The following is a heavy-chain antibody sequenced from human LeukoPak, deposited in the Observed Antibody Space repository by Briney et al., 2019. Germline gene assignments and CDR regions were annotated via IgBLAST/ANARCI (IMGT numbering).Heavy chain of an antibody. V-gene: IGHV1-69*05. Sequence: ASVKVSCKASGGTFSSYAISWVRQAPGQGLEWKGGIIPIFGTANYAQKFQGRVTITTDESTSTAYMELSSLRSEDTAVYYCARGGSHCSSTSCPSDHWGQGTLVTVSS. D-gene: IGHD2-2*01. CDR2: IIPIFGTA. J-gene: IGHJ4*02. CDR3: ARGGSHCSSTSCPSDH. CDR1: GGTFSSYA.